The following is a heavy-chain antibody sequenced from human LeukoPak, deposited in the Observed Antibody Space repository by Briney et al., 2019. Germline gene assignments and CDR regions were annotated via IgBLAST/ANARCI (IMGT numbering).Heavy chain of an antibody. CDR1: GGSISSYY. CDR3: ARDGICGSSWYGGRWYYYYMDV. J-gene: IGHJ6*03. V-gene: IGHV4-4*07. Sequence: PSETLSLTCTVSGGSISSYYWSWIRQPAGKGLEWIGRIYTSGSTNYNPSLKSRVTMSVDTSKNQFSLKLSSVTAADTAVYYCARDGICGSSWYGGRWYYYYMDVWGKGTTVTVSS. D-gene: IGHD6-13*01. CDR2: IYTSGST.